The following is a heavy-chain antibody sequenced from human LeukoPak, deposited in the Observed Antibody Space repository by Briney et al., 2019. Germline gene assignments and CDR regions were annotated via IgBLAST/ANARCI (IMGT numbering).Heavy chain of an antibody. CDR1: GGSISSYY. V-gene: IGHV4-59*01. J-gene: IGHJ4*02. CDR3: ARGKGYFDY. CDR2: IYYSGNT. Sequence: SETLSLTCTVSGGSISSYYWSWIRQPPGKGLEWIGYIYYSGNTNYNPSLKSRVTISVDTSKNQFSLKLSSVTAADMAVYYCARGKGYFDYWGQGTLVTVSS.